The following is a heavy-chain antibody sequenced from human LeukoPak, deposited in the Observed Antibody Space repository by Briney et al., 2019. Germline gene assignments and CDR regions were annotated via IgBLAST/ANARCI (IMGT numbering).Heavy chain of an antibody. J-gene: IGHJ4*02. D-gene: IGHD6-13*01. CDR3: ARGQSSWGYYFDY. CDR2: IYYSGST. V-gene: IGHV4-31*03. CDR1: GGSISSGGYS. Sequence: SQTLSLTCTVSGGSISSGGYSWSWIRQHPGKGLERIGYIYYSGSTYYNPSLKSRVTISVDTSKNQFSLKLSSVTAADTAVYYCARGQSSWGYYFDYWGQGTLVTVSS.